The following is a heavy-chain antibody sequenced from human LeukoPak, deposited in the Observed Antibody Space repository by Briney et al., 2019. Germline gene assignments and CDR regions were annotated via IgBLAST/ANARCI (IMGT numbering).Heavy chain of an antibody. J-gene: IGHJ4*02. Sequence: ASVNVSCKASGYTFTSYYMHWVRQAPGQGLEWMGIINPSGGSTSYAQKFQGRVTMTRDTSTSTVYMELSSLRSEDTAVYYCARDSGIAAALDYWGQGTLVTVSS. CDR3: ARDSGIAAALDY. V-gene: IGHV1-46*01. CDR2: INPSGGST. CDR1: GYTFTSYY. D-gene: IGHD6-13*01.